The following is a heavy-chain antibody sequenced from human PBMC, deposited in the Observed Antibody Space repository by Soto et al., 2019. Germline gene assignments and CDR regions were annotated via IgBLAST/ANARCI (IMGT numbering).Heavy chain of an antibody. CDR3: ARPPLGVLSGYFDL. J-gene: IGHJ2*01. D-gene: IGHD3-16*01. CDR2: INTGNGYT. V-gene: IGHV1-3*04. CDR1: GYTFNNYP. Sequence: QVQLVQSGAEVKRPGASVKVSCQASGYTFNNYPIHWVRQAPGQRLEWLGWINTGNGYTQYSQKFQGRVTITTDTSATTAYVELSCLRSEDTAVYYCARPPLGVLSGYFDLWGRGTLVTVSS.